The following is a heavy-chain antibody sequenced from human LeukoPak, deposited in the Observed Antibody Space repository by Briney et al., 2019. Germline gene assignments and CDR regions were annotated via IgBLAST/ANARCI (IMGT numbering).Heavy chain of an antibody. CDR2: ISSSSSYI. D-gene: IGHD4-23*01. CDR1: GSTFSSYS. CDR3: ARDNGGNSVRWYFDL. J-gene: IGHJ2*01. Sequence: GGSLRLSCAASGSTFSSYSMNWVRQAPGKGLEWVSSISSSSSYIYYADSVKGRFTISRDNAKNSLYLQMNSLRAEDTAVYYCARDNGGNSVRWYFDLWGRGTLVTVSS. V-gene: IGHV3-21*01.